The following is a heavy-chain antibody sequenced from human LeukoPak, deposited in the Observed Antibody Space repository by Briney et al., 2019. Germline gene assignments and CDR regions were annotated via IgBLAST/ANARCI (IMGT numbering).Heavy chain of an antibody. CDR3: ATDRGWRTSGYYLYYF. CDR1: GFIFTNYF. V-gene: IGHV3-7*01. D-gene: IGHD3-3*01. CDR2: IKHDGSEK. J-gene: IGHJ4*02. Sequence: GGSLRLSCAASGFIFTNYFMSWVRQAPGKGLEWVASIKHDGSEKYYVDSVRGRFTISRDNTVNSLYLQMSSLRAEDTAVYYCATDRGWRTSGYYLYYFWGQGTLVTYSS.